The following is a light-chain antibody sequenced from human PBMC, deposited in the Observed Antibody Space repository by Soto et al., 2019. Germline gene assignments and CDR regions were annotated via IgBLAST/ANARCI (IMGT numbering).Light chain of an antibody. Sequence: AIQVTQSPSSLSASVGDTVTSTCRASQDIRGALAWYQQKPGKAPKLLIYDVSTVQSGVPSRFSGRGSGTEFTLTINSLPPEDFATYSYQQFNIYPITVGQGTRLDI. CDR3: QQFNIYPIT. CDR2: DVS. CDR1: QDIRGA. J-gene: IGKJ5*01. V-gene: IGKV1-13*02.